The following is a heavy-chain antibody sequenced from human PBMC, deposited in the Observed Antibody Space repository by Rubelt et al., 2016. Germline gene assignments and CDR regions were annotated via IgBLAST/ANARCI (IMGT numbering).Heavy chain of an antibody. J-gene: IGHJ4*02. CDR1: GGSISSYY. Sequence: QVQLQESGPGLVKPSETLSLTCTVSGGSISSYYWSWIRQPPGKGLECIGYIYFSGSTNYNPSLESRVTISVDTSKNQFSLKLGSVTAADTAVYYCASQKGGTVTTWGQGTLVTVSS. CDR3: ASQKGGTVTT. D-gene: IGHD4-17*01. CDR2: IYFSGST. V-gene: IGHV4-59*08.